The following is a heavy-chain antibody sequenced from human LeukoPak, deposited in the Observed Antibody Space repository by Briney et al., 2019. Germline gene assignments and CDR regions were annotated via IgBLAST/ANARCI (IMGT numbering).Heavy chain of an antibody. CDR2: ISYDGSNK. Sequence: GGSLRLSCAASGFTFSSYAMHWVRQAPGKGLEWVAVISYDGSNKYYADSVKGRFTISRDNSKNTLYLQMNSLRAEDTAVYYCARVGSYYDSSGYYPPSAFDIWGQGTMVTVSS. CDR1: GFTFSSYA. D-gene: IGHD3-22*01. J-gene: IGHJ3*02. V-gene: IGHV3-30-3*01. CDR3: ARVGSYYDSSGYYPPSAFDI.